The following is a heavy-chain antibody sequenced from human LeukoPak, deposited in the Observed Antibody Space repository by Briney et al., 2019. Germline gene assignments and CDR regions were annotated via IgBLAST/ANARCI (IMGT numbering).Heavy chain of an antibody. CDR3: AKDLRGTLEGFDY. Sequence: GGSLRLSCAASGFTFRSCAMSWVRQAPGKGLEWVSGISESGGSTYYADSVKGRFTISRDNSKNTLSLQMSTLRAEDTALYYCAKDLRGTLEGFDYWGQGTLVTVSS. CDR1: GFTFRSCA. V-gene: IGHV3-23*01. D-gene: IGHD1-1*01. J-gene: IGHJ4*02. CDR2: ISESGGST.